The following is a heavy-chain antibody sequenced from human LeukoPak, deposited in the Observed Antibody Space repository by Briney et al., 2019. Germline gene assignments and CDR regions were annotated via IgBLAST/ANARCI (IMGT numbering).Heavy chain of an antibody. CDR3: AKDEATSGGGLAS. Sequence: GGSLRLSCAASGFTVSGTHMSWVRQAPGKGLEWVSAMYTGGTTYYADSVTGRFTVSRDTSRNTLFLHMNRLRAEDTAVHYCAKDEATSGGGLASWGQGTLVIVSS. D-gene: IGHD3-16*01. V-gene: IGHV3-53*01. J-gene: IGHJ5*01. CDR1: GFTVSGTH. CDR2: MYTGGTT.